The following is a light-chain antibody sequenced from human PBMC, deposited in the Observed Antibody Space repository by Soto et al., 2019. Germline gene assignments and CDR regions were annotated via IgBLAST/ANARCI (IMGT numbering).Light chain of an antibody. V-gene: IGKV3-20*01. CDR3: QQYISSPRT. J-gene: IGKJ1*01. Sequence: EIVLTQSPGTLSLSPGERATLSRRASQSVSSNYLAWYQQKPGQAPRLLIYGASSRATGIPDRFSGSGSGTDFTLTISRLEPEDFAVYYCQQYISSPRTFGQGTKVEIK. CDR2: GAS. CDR1: QSVSSNY.